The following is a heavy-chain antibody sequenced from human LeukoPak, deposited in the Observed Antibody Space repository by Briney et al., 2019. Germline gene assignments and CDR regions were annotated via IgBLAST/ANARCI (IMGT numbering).Heavy chain of an antibody. CDR3: AKEGGSSWYYFDY. CDR1: GFTFSSYG. D-gene: IGHD6-13*01. CDR2: IWYDGSNK. Sequence: GGSLRLSCAASGFTFSSYGMHWVRQAPGKGLEWVAVIWYDGSNKYYADSVKGRFTISRDNSKNTLYLQMNSLRAEDTAVYYCAKEGGSSWYYFDYWGQGTLVTVSS. J-gene: IGHJ4*02. V-gene: IGHV3-33*06.